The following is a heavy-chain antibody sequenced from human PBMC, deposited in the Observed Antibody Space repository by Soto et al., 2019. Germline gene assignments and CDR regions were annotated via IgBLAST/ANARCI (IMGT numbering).Heavy chain of an antibody. CDR2: ISYDGSNK. V-gene: IGHV3-30-3*01. CDR3: ARDRIVVVPAAHTPRYYYYGMDV. D-gene: IGHD2-2*01. J-gene: IGHJ6*02. Sequence: GGSLRLSCAASGFTFSSYAMHWVRQAPGKGLEWVAVISYDGSNKYYADSVKGRFTISRDNSKNTLYLQMNSLRAEDTAVYYCARDRIVVVPAAHTPRYYYYGMDVWGQGTTVTVSS. CDR1: GFTFSSYA.